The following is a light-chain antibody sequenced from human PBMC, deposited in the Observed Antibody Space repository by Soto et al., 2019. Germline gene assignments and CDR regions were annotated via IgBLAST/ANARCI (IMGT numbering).Light chain of an antibody. V-gene: IGKV3-11*01. CDR1: QNIGTS. CDR3: QQRADWPPMYT. Sequence: EIVLTQSPATLSLFPGERATLSCRASQNIGTSLVWYKQTPGQAPRLLFYDASNRATDVPARFSGSGSGTDYPLTISNLEPEDFALYYCQQRADWPPMYTFGQGTKLEIK. J-gene: IGKJ2*01. CDR2: DAS.